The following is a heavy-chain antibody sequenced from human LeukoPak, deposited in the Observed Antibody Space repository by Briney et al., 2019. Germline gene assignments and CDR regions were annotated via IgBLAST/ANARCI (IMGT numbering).Heavy chain of an antibody. D-gene: IGHD2/OR15-2a*01. CDR1: GDSVSGNSAVA. CDR2: TYYRSKWNN. Sequence: SQTLSLTCAISGDSVSGNSAVAWNWLRQSPSRGLEWLGRTYYRSKWNNDYAVPVESRITINPDTSKNQFSLHLNSVTPEDTTVYYCARGRNSGFDYWGQGTLVTVSS. J-gene: IGHJ4*02. CDR3: ARGRNSGFDY. V-gene: IGHV6-1*01.